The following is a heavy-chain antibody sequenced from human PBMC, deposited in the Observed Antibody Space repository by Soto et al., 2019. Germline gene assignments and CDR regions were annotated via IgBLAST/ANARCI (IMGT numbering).Heavy chain of an antibody. CDR2: ICYSGST. V-gene: IGHV4-30-4*01. D-gene: IGHD5-12*01. CDR1: GDSLSSADYC. Sequence: QVQLQESGPGLVKPSQTLSLTCTVSGDSLSSADYCWSWIRQAPGKVLEWIGYICYSGSTYHNPSIKSRTSMSVDTSKKQFSLKLTSVTAADTAVYYCAREESGLFDYWGQGRLVTVSS. J-gene: IGHJ4*02. CDR3: AREESGLFDY.